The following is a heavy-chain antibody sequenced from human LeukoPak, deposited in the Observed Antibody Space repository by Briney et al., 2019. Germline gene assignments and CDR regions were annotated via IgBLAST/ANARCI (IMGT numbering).Heavy chain of an antibody. J-gene: IGHJ6*04. CDR1: GFIFSSYS. Sequence: GGSLRLSCAASGFIFSSYSMNWVRQAPGKGLEWVSYISSSSSTIYYADSVKGRFTISRDNAKNSLYLQMNSLRAEDTAVYYCAELGITMIGGVWGKGTTVTISS. D-gene: IGHD3-10*02. V-gene: IGHV3-48*04. CDR3: AELGITMIGGV. CDR2: ISSSSSTI.